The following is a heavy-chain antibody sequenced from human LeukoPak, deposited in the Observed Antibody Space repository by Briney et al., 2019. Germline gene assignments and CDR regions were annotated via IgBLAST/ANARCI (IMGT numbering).Heavy chain of an antibody. Sequence: GGSLRLSCAASGFTFSSYGMHWVRQAPGKGLEWVAVIWYDGSNKYYADSVKGRLTISRDNSKNTLYLQMNSLRAEDTAVYYCATGYCSGGSCYPPTYWGQGTLVTVSS. CDR2: IWYDGSNK. CDR3: ATGYCSGGSCYPPTY. J-gene: IGHJ4*02. V-gene: IGHV3-33*01. D-gene: IGHD2-15*01. CDR1: GFTFSSYG.